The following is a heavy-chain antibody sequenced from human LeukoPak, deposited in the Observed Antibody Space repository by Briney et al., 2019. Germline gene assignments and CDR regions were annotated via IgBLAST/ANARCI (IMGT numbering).Heavy chain of an antibody. CDR2: MYYSGST. D-gene: IGHD3-9*01. CDR3: ARVTGYMIEDYFDY. Sequence: SETLSLTCTVSGGSISSYYWSWIRQPPGKGLEWIGYMYYSGSTNYNPSLKSRVTISVDTSKNQFSLKLSSVTAADTAVYYCARVTGYMIEDYFDYWGQGTLVTVSS. J-gene: IGHJ4*02. CDR1: GGSISSYY. V-gene: IGHV4-59*01.